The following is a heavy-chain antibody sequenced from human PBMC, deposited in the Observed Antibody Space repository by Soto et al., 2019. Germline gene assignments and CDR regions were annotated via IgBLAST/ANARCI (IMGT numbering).Heavy chain of an antibody. CDR1: GYAFTTYG. Sequence: QVHLVQSGAEVKKPGASVKVSCQGSGYAFTTYGITWVRQAPGQGLEWMGWISAHNGNTNYAQKLQGRVTVTRDTSWSTAYMELRSLRYDDTAVYYCARGRYGDYWGQGALVTVPS. CDR3: ARGRYGDY. D-gene: IGHD1-1*01. CDR2: ISAHNGNT. J-gene: IGHJ4*02. V-gene: IGHV1-18*01.